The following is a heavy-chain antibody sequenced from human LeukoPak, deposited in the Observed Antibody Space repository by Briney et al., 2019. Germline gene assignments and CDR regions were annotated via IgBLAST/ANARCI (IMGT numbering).Heavy chain of an antibody. CDR1: GFTVSSNY. CDR3: ARRTGEGYFDY. J-gene: IGHJ4*02. V-gene: IGHV3-66*01. CDR2: IYSGGDT. D-gene: IGHD1-1*01. Sequence: PGGSLRLSCAASGFTVSSNYMTWVRQAPGKGPEWVSVIYSGGDTYYADSVKGGFTISRDNSKNTLYLQMNSLRAEDTAVYYCARRTGEGYFDYWGQGTLVTVSS.